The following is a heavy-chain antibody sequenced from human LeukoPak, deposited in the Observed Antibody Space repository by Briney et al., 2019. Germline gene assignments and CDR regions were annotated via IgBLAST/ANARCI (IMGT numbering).Heavy chain of an antibody. J-gene: IGHJ4*02. Sequence: GASVKVSCKASVYTFTSYGISWVRQAPGQGLEWMGWISAYNGNTNYAQKLQGRVTMTTDTSTSTAYIELRSLRSDDTAVYYCARVGTIVVVPAAKSLDYWGQGTLVTVSS. V-gene: IGHV1-18*01. D-gene: IGHD2-2*01. CDR1: VYTFTSYG. CDR2: ISAYNGNT. CDR3: ARVGTIVVVPAAKSLDY.